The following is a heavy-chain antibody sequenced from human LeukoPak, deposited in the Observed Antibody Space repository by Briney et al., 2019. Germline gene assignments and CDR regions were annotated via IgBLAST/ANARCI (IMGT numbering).Heavy chain of an antibody. J-gene: IGHJ5*02. CDR3: ARFLSTTWFLNWFDP. D-gene: IGHD6-13*01. V-gene: IGHV6-1*01. Sequence: SQTLPLTCAISGDSVSSKSAAWNWIRQSPSRGLEWLGRTYYRSRWYNDYAESVKSRITINPDTSKNQFSLQLNSVTPEDTAVYYCARFLSTTWFLNWFDPWGQGTRVTVSS. CDR1: GDSVSSKSAA. CDR2: TYYRSRWYN.